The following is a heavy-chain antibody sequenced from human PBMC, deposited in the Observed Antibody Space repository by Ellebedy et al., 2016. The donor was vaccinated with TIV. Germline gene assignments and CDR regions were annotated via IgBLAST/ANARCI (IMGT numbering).Heavy chain of an antibody. CDR3: ANGAYDI. Sequence: PGGSLRLSCEVSGFTVSNNYMTWVRQAPGKGLEWVSYISSSGTTIYYADSVKGRFTISRDNAKISLYLQMNSLTADDTAVYYCANGAYDIWGQGTMVTVSS. D-gene: IGHD5-24*01. CDR1: GFTVSNNY. CDR2: ISSSGTTI. V-gene: IGHV3-11*04. J-gene: IGHJ3*02.